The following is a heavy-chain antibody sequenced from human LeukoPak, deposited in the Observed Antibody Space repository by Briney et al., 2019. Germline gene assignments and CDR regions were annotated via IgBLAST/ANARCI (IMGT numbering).Heavy chain of an antibody. V-gene: IGHV4-59*11. Sequence: PSETLSLTCTVSGGSISSHYWTWIRQSPVKGLEWIGDISNSGSTSYNPSLKSRVTISIDTSKNQFSLKLSSVTAADTAVYYCGRDALVGYFSYYYMDVWGKGTTVTVS. J-gene: IGHJ6*03. CDR3: GRDALVGYFSYYYMDV. CDR1: GGSISSHY. CDR2: ISNSGST. D-gene: IGHD2-15*01.